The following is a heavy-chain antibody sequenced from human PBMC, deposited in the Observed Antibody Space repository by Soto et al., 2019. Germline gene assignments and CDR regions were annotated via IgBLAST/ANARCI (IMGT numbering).Heavy chain of an antibody. D-gene: IGHD3-16*01. V-gene: IGHV5-10-1*01. CDR2: IDPSDSYT. J-gene: IGHJ6*02. Sequence: PGESPKISCKGSGYSFTSYWISWVRQMPGKGLEWMGRIDPSDSYTNYSPSFQGHVTISADKSISTAYLQWSSLKASDTAMYYCARRLKGTDYYYYGMDVWGQGTTVTVSS. CDR1: GYSFTSYW. CDR3: ARRLKGTDYYYYGMDV.